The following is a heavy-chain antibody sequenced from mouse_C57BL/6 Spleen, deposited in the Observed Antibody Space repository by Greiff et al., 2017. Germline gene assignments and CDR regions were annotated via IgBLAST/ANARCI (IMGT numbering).Heavy chain of an antibody. CDR1: GYAFSSSW. D-gene: IGHD1-1*01. J-gene: IGHJ2*01. CDR3: ARGELLRNYVDY. CDR2: IYPGDGDT. Sequence: VQLQESGPELVKPGASVKISCKASGYAFSSSWMNWVKQRPGKGLEWIGRIYPGDGDTNYNGKFKGKATLTADKSSSTAYMQLSSLTSEDSAVYFCARGELLRNYVDYWGQGTTLTVSS. V-gene: IGHV1-82*01.